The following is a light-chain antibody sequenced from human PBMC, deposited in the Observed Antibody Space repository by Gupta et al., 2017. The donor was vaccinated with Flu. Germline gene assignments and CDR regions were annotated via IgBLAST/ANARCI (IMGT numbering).Light chain of an antibody. V-gene: IGKV1-6*01. CDR3: LQDYNYPPT. CDR2: AAS. Sequence: AIQMTQSPLSLSASVGDRVTITCRASQGIRTDLGWYQQKPGKAPKLLIYAASTLQSGVPSRFSGSGSGTDFTLTISSLQPEDFATYYCLQDYNYPPTFGQGTKVEIK. J-gene: IGKJ1*01. CDR1: QGIRTD.